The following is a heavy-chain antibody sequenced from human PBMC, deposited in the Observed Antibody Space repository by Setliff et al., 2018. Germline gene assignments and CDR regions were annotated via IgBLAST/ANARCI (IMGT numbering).Heavy chain of an antibody. J-gene: IGHJ3*02. V-gene: IGHV4-59*01. CDR2: VGYNGNT. D-gene: IGHD1-26*01. CDR1: GGSINNYH. CDR3: ARWEENSGRPDWRAFDI. Sequence: NPSETLSLTCTVSGGSINNYHWNWIRQPPGKGLEWIGYVGYNGNTHYNPSLNSRVTMSVDTSKNQFSLKLTSVSAADTAAYYCARWEENSGRPDWRAFDIWGQGTMVTVSS.